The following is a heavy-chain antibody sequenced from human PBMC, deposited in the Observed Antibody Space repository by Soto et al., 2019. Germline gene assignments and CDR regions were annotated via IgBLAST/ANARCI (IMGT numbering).Heavy chain of an antibody. CDR2: INAGNGNT. Sequence: ASVKVSCKASGYSFTSYGISWVRQAPGQRLEWMGWINAGNGNTKYSQKFQGRVTITRDTSASTAYMELSSLRSEDTAVYYCARAEEVFYGMDVWGQGNTVTFSS. CDR3: ARAEEVFYGMDV. V-gene: IGHV1-3*01. J-gene: IGHJ6*02. CDR1: GYSFTSYG.